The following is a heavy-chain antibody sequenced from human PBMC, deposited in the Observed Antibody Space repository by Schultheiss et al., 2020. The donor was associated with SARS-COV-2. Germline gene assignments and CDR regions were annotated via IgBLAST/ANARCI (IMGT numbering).Heavy chain of an antibody. CDR1: GGSFSGYY. V-gene: IGHV4-34*01. Sequence: SQTLSLTCAVYGGSFSGYYWNWIRQPPGKGLEWIGEINHSGSTNYNPSLKSRVTISVDTSKNQFSLRLSSVTAADTAVYYCAREYSGRNSSSWFNWFDPWGQGTLVTVSS. D-gene: IGHD6-13*01. CDR3: AREYSGRNSSSWFNWFDP. CDR2: INHSGST. J-gene: IGHJ5*02.